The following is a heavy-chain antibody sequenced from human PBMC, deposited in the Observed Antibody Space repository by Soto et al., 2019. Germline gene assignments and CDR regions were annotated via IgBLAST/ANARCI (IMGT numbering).Heavy chain of an antibody. D-gene: IGHD3-16*01. J-gene: IGHJ4*02. CDR2: ISTSNGYT. Sequence: QVQLVQSGAEVKKPGASVKVSCKASGYTFTSYDISWVRQAPGQGLEWMGWISTSNGYTNYAQKLQGRVTMTTDTSTSTSYMELGSLRSDDTAVYSCARGRLGGDYDSWGQGTLVTVSS. CDR3: ARGRLGGDYDS. V-gene: IGHV1-18*01. CDR1: GYTFTSYD.